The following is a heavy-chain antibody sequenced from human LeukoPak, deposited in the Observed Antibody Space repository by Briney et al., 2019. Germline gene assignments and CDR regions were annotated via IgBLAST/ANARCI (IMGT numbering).Heavy chain of an antibody. V-gene: IGHV4-59*01. Sequence: SETLSLTCTVSGGSISSYYWSWIRQPPGKGLEWIGYMSYSGSTNYNPSLKSRVTISVDTSKNQFSLRLSSVTAADTAVYYCASAPGGMYDPSFSSWGQGTLVTVSS. D-gene: IGHD2-2*01. J-gene: IGHJ4*02. CDR1: GGSISSYY. CDR3: ASAPGGMYDPSFSS. CDR2: MSYSGST.